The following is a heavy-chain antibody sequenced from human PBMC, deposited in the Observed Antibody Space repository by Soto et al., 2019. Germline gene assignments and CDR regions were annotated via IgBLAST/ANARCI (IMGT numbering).Heavy chain of an antibody. J-gene: IGHJ4*02. CDR3: AREDIVATISSFLFY. CDR2: ISAYNGNT. D-gene: IGHD5-12*01. V-gene: IGHV1-18*01. CDR1: GYTFTSYG. Sequence: QVQLVQSGAEVKKPGASVKVSCKASGYTFTSYGISWVRQAPGQGLEWMGWISAYNGNTNYAQKLQGRVTMTTDTSTSTAYMELRSPRSDDTAVYYCAREDIVATISSFLFYWGQGTLVTVSS.